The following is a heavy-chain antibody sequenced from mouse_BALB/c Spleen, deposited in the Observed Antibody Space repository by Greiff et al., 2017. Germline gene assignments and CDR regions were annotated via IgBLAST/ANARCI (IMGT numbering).Heavy chain of an antibody. D-gene: IGHD4-1*01. Sequence: EVMLVESGGGLVKLGGSLKLSCAASGFTFSSYYMSWVRQTPEKRLELVAAINSNGGSTYYPDTVKGRFTISRDNAKNPLYLQMSSLKSEDTALYYCAREGRLGRHFDVWGAGTTVTVSS. V-gene: IGHV5-6-2*01. CDR2: INSNGGST. J-gene: IGHJ1*01. CDR1: GFTFSSYY. CDR3: AREGRLGRHFDV.